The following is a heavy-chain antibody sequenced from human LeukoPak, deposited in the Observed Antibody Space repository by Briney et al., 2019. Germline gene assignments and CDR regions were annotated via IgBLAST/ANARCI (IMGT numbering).Heavy chain of an antibody. V-gene: IGHV3-30*02. Sequence: PGGSLRLSCAASGFSFSNYGLHWVRQAPGKGLEWVAFIRYDGSDKYYADSVKGRFTISRDNSKKTLYLQMNSLRAEDTALYYCAKGGGDWAYYYYYMDVWGKGTTVTVSS. CDR2: IRYDGSDK. CDR1: GFSFSNYG. J-gene: IGHJ6*03. CDR3: AKGGGDWAYYYYYMDV. D-gene: IGHD2-21*02.